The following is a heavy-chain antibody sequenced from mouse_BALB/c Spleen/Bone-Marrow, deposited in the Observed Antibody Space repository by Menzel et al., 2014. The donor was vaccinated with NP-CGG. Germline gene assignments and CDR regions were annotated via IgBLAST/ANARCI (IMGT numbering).Heavy chain of an antibody. CDR2: IWAGGST. D-gene: IGHD2-3*01. CDR3: ARDRGYYKDVGDY. CDR1: GFSLXSYG. Sequence: QVQLKESGPGLVAPSQSLSITCTVSGFSLXSYGVHWVRQPPGKGLEWLGVIWAGGSTNYNSALMSRLSISKDNSESXVFLKMNSLQTDDTAIYYCARDRGYYKDVGDYWGQGTTLTVSS. J-gene: IGHJ2*01. V-gene: IGHV2-9*02.